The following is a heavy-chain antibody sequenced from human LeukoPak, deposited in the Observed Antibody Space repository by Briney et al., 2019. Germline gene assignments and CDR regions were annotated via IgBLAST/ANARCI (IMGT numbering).Heavy chain of an antibody. CDR1: GFTFSNYG. D-gene: IGHD3-22*01. CDR3: AREGVYYDSSGYYSRTGWFDP. CDR2: ISSSSSYI. V-gene: IGHV3-21*01. Sequence: PGGSLRLSCAASGFTFSNYGIHWVRQAPGKGLEWVSSISSSSSYIYYADSVKGRFTISRDNAKNSLYLQMNSLRAEDTAVYYCAREGVYYDSSGYYSRTGWFDPWGQGTLVTVSS. J-gene: IGHJ5*02.